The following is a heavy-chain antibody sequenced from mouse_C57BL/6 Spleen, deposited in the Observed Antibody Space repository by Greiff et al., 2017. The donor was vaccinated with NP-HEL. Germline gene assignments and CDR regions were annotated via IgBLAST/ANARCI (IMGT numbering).Heavy chain of an antibody. J-gene: IGHJ4*01. Sequence: EVKVEESGGGLVKPGGSLKLSCAASGFTFSSYAMSWVRQTPEKRLEWVATISDGGSYTYYPDNVKGRFTISRDNAKNNLYLQMSHLKSEDTAMYYCARDDNPGAMDYWGQGTSVTVSS. D-gene: IGHD6-1*01. CDR1: GFTFSSYA. V-gene: IGHV5-4*01. CDR2: ISDGGSYT. CDR3: ARDDNPGAMDY.